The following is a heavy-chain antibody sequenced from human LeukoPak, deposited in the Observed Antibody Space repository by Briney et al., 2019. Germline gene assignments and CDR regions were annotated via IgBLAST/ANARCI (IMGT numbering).Heavy chain of an antibody. D-gene: IGHD3-16*02. CDR2: IYYSGST. V-gene: IGHV4-31*03. Sequence: SETLSLTCTVSGGSISSGGYYWSWIRQHPGKGLEWIGYIYYSGSTYYNPSLKSRVTISVDTSKNQSSLKLSSVTAADTAVYYCARGRELYDYVWGSYRYSPLDAFDIWGQGTMVSVSS. CDR1: GGSISSGGYY. J-gene: IGHJ3*02. CDR3: ARGRELYDYVWGSYRYSPLDAFDI.